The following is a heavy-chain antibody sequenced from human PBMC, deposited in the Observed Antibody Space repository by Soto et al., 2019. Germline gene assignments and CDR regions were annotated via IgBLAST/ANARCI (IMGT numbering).Heavy chain of an antibody. V-gene: IGHV4-4*02. Sequence: SETLSLTCAVSGGSISSSNWWSWVRQPPGKGLEWIGEIYHSGSTNYNPSLKSRVTISVDKSKNQFSLKLSSVTAADTAVYYCARVITGYFDWLYYYYYGMDVWGQGTTVTVSS. CDR2: IYHSGST. CDR1: GGSISSSNW. J-gene: IGHJ6*02. CDR3: ARVITGYFDWLYYYYYGMDV. D-gene: IGHD3-9*01.